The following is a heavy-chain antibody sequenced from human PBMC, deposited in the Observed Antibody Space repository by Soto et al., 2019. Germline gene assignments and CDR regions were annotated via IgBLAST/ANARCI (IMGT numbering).Heavy chain of an antibody. Sequence: AAVKVSCKASAYTFTGYYMHWVRHAPGQGLEWMGWINPNSGATGYALKFQGRVTMTRDTSISTGYMELSRLTSDDTAVYYCARSGTYSGSFDYWGQGTLVTVSS. D-gene: IGHD1-1*01. CDR1: AYTFTGYY. CDR3: ARSGTYSGSFDY. CDR2: INPNSGAT. V-gene: IGHV1-2*02. J-gene: IGHJ4*02.